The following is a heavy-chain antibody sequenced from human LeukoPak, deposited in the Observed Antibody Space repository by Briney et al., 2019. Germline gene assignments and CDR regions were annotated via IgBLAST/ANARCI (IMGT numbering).Heavy chain of an antibody. Sequence: SVKVSCKASGGTFSSYAINWVRQAPGQGLEWMGGIIPIFGTANYAQKFQGRVTITADKSTSTAYMELSSLRSEDTAVYYCASTTVTTTSYYFDYWGQGTLVTVSS. CDR3: ASTTVTTTSYYFDY. CDR2: IIPIFGTA. J-gene: IGHJ4*02. CDR1: GGTFSSYA. D-gene: IGHD4-17*01. V-gene: IGHV1-69*06.